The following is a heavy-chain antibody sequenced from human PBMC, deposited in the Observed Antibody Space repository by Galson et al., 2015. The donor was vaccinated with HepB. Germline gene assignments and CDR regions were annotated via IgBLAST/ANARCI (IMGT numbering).Heavy chain of an antibody. J-gene: IGHJ4*02. V-gene: IGHV3-30-3*02. CDR1: GFTFSSYA. D-gene: IGHD4-17*01. CDR3: AKPFLTVTFSFDS. CDR2: ISYDGSNK. Sequence: SLRLSCAASGFTFSSYAMHWVRQAPGKGLEWVAVISYDGSNKYYADSVKGRFTISRDNSKNTLYLQMNSLRAEDTAVYYCAKPFLTVTFSFDSWGQGTLVTVSS.